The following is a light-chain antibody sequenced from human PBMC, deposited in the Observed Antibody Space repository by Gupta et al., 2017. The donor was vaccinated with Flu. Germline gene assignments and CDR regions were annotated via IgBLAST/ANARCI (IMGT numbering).Light chain of an antibody. J-gene: IGKJ1*01. CDR3: QQTNNFPWT. CDR1: QVISPS. V-gene: IGKV1-12*01. Sequence: IQMTQSPSSVPASVGDRVTLTCRASQVISPSLAWYQHKPGKAPKLLIYAASKVESGVPSRFSGSGYGTDFSLIISSLQPEDFANYFCQQTNNFPWTFGQGTKVEIK. CDR2: AAS.